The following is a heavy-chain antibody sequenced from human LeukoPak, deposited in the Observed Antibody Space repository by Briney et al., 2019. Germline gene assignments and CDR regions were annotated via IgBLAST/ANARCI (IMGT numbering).Heavy chain of an antibody. CDR2: IYDSGST. V-gene: IGHV4-31*03. CDR1: GGSISTGAYY. CDR3: ARVLHFANFDL. Sequence: PSETLSLTCTVSGGSISTGAYYWSWIRQHPGKGLEWIGCIYDSGSTYYNLSLKSRVTLSVDTSKNQFSLKLRSVTAADTAVYYCARVLHFANFDLWGRGTLVTVSS. D-gene: IGHD3-3*02. J-gene: IGHJ2*01.